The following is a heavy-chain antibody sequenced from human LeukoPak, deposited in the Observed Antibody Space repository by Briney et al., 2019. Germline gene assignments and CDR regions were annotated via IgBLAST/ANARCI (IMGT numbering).Heavy chain of an antibody. J-gene: IGHJ4*02. CDR3: ARGVYIAAAQYGY. CDR2: IHYSGTT. CDR1: GGSISSYY. D-gene: IGHD6-13*01. Sequence: SETLSLTCTVSGGSISSYYWSWIRQPPGKGLEWIGYIHYSGTTNYNPSLRSRVTISVDTSKNQFSLKLSSVTAADTAVYYCARGVYIAAAQYGYWGQGTLVTVSS. V-gene: IGHV4-59*01.